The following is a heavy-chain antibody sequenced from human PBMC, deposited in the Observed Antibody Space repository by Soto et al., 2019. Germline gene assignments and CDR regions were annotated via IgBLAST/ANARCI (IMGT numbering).Heavy chain of an antibody. V-gene: IGHV4-61*01. CDR1: GGSVSSGSYY. D-gene: IGHD3-10*01. J-gene: IGHJ4*02. CDR3: ARAPRRGMVRDDDDY. Sequence: SEILSLTCTVSGGSVSSGSYYWSWIRQPPGKGLEWIGYIYYSGSTNYNPSLKSRVTISVDTSKNQFSLKLSSVTAADTAVYYCARAPRRGMVRDDDDYWGQGTLVTVSS. CDR2: IYYSGST.